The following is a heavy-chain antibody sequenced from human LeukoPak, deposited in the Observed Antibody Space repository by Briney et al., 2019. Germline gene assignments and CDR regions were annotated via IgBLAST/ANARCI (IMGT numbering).Heavy chain of an antibody. Sequence: GGSLRLSCAASGFTFSTYSMNWVRQAPGKGLEWVSYISSSSSPIYYADSVMGRFTISRDNAKNSLYLQMNSLRDEDTAVYYCARQYGSGSYGVDYWGQGTLVTVSS. J-gene: IGHJ4*02. CDR1: GFTFSTYS. V-gene: IGHV3-48*02. CDR3: ARQYGSGSYGVDY. D-gene: IGHD3-10*01. CDR2: ISSSSSPI.